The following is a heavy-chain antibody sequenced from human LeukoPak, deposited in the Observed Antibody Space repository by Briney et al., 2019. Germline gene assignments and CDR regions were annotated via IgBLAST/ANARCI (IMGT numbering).Heavy chain of an antibody. V-gene: IGHV4-59*08. D-gene: IGHD6-19*01. CDR2: IYYSGST. CDR3: ARHWSGGWYFDY. J-gene: IGHJ4*02. Sequence: SETLSLTCTVSGGSISSYYWSWIRQPPGKGLEWIGYIYYSGSTNYNPSLKSRVTISVDTSKKQFSLKLSSVTAADTAVYYCARHWSGGWYFDYWGQGTLLTVSS. CDR1: GGSISSYY.